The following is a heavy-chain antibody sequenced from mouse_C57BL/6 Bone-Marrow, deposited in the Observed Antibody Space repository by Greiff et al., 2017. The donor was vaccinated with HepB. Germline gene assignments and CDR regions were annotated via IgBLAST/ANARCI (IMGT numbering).Heavy chain of an antibody. CDR3: ARRDGYYDYFDY. CDR1: GFTFSSYG. Sequence: DVHLVEPGGDLVKPGGSLKLSCAASGFTFSSYGMSWVRQTPDKRLEWVATISSGGSYTYYPDSVKGRFTISRDNAKNTLYLQMSSLKSEDTAMYYCARRDGYYDYFDYWGQGTTLTVSS. CDR2: ISSGGSYT. J-gene: IGHJ2*01. D-gene: IGHD2-3*01. V-gene: IGHV5-6*01.